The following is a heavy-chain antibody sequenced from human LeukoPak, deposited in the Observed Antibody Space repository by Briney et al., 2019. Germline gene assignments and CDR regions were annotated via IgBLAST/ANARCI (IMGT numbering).Heavy chain of an antibody. J-gene: IGHJ4*02. Sequence: PSETLSLTCTVSGFSLISSGYYWGWIRQSTGKGLEWIGSIYYSGSTNYNPSLKSRVTISGDTSKNQFSLKLTPVTAADSSVYYCARHRYSGSYAPLDYWGQGTLVTVSS. V-gene: IGHV4-39*01. D-gene: IGHD1-26*01. CDR3: ARHRYSGSYAPLDY. CDR2: IYYSGST. CDR1: GFSLISSGYY.